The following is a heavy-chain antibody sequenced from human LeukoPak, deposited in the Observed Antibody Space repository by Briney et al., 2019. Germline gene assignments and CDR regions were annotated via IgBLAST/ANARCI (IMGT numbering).Heavy chain of an antibody. CDR3: AREGYCSGSTCPGY. CDR1: GFTFSSHN. CDR2: ISISSSTI. Sequence: GGSLRLSCAVSGFTFSSHNMNWVRQAPGKGLEWVSYISISSSTIYYADSVKGRFTISRDNAKNSLYLQMNSLRAEDTAVYYCAREGYCSGSTCPGYWGQGTLVTVSS. D-gene: IGHD2-15*01. J-gene: IGHJ4*02. V-gene: IGHV3-48*01.